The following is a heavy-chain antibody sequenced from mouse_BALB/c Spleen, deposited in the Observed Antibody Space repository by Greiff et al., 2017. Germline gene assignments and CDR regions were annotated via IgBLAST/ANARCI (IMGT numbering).Heavy chain of an antibody. CDR3: AREGYGKLAY. CDR1: GFSLTSYG. V-gene: IGHV2-9*02. CDR2: IWAGGST. Sequence: VKLVESGPGLVAPSQSLSITCTVSGFSLTSYGVHWVRQPPGKGLEWLGVIWAGGSTNYNSALMSRLSISKDNSKSQVFLKMNSLQTDDTAMYYCAREGYGKLAYWGQGTLVTVSA. J-gene: IGHJ3*01. D-gene: IGHD2-10*02.